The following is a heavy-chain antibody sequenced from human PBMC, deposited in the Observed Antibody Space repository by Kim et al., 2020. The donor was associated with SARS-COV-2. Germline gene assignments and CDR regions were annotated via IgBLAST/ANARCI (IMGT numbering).Heavy chain of an antibody. J-gene: IGHJ3*02. D-gene: IGHD3-10*01. Sequence: GGSLRLSCTASGFTFGDYAMSWFRQAPGKGLEWVGFIRSKAYGGTTEYAASVKGRFTISRDDSKSIAYLQMNSLKTEDTAVYYCTKEPWFGGDAFDIWGQGTMVTVSS. V-gene: IGHV3-49*03. CDR2: IRSKAYGGTT. CDR3: TKEPWFGGDAFDI. CDR1: GFTFGDYA.